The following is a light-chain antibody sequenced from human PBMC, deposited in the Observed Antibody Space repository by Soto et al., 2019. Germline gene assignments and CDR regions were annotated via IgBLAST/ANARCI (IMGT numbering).Light chain of an antibody. J-gene: IGLJ1*01. CDR2: EVT. Sequence: QSVLTQPPSVSGSPGQSVTISCTGTSGDVGTYNRVSWYQQPPGKAPKLMIYEVTNRPSGVPDRFSGSKSGNTASLTISGLQAEDDADYYCSSYTSSSTFEVFGTGTKVTVL. V-gene: IGLV2-18*02. CDR1: SGDVGTYNR. CDR3: SSYTSSSTFEV.